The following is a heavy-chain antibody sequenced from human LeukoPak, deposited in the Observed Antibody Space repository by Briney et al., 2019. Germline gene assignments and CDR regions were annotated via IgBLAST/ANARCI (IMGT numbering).Heavy chain of an antibody. CDR2: IYYSGST. CDR3: ARESAPQYYYDSSGYYLSYYYYGMDV. D-gene: IGHD3-22*01. J-gene: IGHJ6*02. V-gene: IGHV4-31*11. CDR1: GGSISSGGYS. Sequence: SQTLSLTCAVSGGSISSGGYSWSWIRQPPGKGLEWIGYIYYSGSTYYNPSLKSRVTISVDTSKNQFSLKLSSVTAADTAVYYCARESAPQYYYDSSGYYLSYYYYGMDVWGQGTTVTVSS.